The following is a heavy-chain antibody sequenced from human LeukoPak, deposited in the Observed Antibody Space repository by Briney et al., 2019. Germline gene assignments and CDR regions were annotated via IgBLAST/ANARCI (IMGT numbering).Heavy chain of an antibody. J-gene: IGHJ6*02. Sequence: SESLSLTCAVYGGSFSGYYWSWIRQPPGKGLEWIGEINHSGSTNYNPSLKSRVTISVDTSKDQFSLMLSSVTAADTAVYYCARGPYCSSTSCYRGYYYGMDVWGQGTTVTVSS. CDR1: GGSFSGYY. CDR2: INHSGST. CDR3: ARGPYCSSTSCYRGYYYGMDV. V-gene: IGHV4-34*01. D-gene: IGHD2-2*01.